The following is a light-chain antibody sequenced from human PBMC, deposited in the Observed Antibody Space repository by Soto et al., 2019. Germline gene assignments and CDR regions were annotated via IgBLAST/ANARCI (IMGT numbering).Light chain of an antibody. Sequence: EIVMTQSPATLSVSPGERATLSCRASQSVSSNLAWYQQKPGQAPGLLIYAASTRATGIPARFSGSGSGTEFTLTISSLQSEDFAAYYCQQYNNWPPWTFGQGTKVDIK. CDR3: QQYNNWPPWT. J-gene: IGKJ1*01. CDR2: AAS. V-gene: IGKV3-15*01. CDR1: QSVSSN.